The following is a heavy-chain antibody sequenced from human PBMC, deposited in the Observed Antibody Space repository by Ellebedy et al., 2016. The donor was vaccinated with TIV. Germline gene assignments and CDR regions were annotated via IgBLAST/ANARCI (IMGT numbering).Heavy chain of an antibody. CDR2: ISYDGSNK. J-gene: IGHJ6*02. D-gene: IGHD4-23*01. Sequence: GGSLRLSXAASGFTFSSYGMHWVRQAPGKRLEWVAVISYDGSNKYYADSVKGRFTISRDNSKNTLYLQMNSLRAEDTAVYYCAKEISHDYGGWDYYYYYGMDVWGQGTTVTVSS. CDR3: AKEISHDYGGWDYYYYYGMDV. V-gene: IGHV3-30*18. CDR1: GFTFSSYG.